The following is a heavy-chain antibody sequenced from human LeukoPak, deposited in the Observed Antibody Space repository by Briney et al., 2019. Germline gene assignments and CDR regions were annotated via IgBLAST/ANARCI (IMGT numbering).Heavy chain of an antibody. CDR3: ARRHVLGRWLQGAFDI. V-gene: IGHV4-4*09. Sequence: SETLSLTCTVSGGSISSYYWSWIRQPPGKGLEWIGYIYTSGSTNYNPSLKSRVTISVDTSKNQFSLKLSSVTAADTAVYYCARRHVLGRWLQGAFDIWGQGTMVTVSS. CDR2: IYTSGST. J-gene: IGHJ3*02. CDR1: GGSISSYY. D-gene: IGHD5-24*01.